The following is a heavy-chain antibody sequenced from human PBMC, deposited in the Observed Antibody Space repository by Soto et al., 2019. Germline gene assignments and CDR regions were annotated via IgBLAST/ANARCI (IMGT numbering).Heavy chain of an antibody. Sequence: GSLRLSCAASGFTFSSYGMHWVRQAPGKGLEWVAVIWYDGSNKYYADSVKGRFTISRDNSKNTLYLQMNSLRAEDTAVYYCARDYSSSWLDYWGQGTVVTVSS. V-gene: IGHV3-33*01. CDR2: IWYDGSNK. CDR3: ARDYSSSWLDY. J-gene: IGHJ4*02. CDR1: GFTFSSYG. D-gene: IGHD6-13*01.